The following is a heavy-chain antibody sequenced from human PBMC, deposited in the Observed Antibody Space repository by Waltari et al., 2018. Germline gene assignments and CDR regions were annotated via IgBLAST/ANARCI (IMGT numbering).Heavy chain of an antibody. CDR2: IYYSGST. CDR1: GGSISSSSYY. V-gene: IGHV4-39*01. CDR3: ARQVPDYYDSSGYSR. D-gene: IGHD3-22*01. J-gene: IGHJ4*02. Sequence: QLQLQESGPGLVKPSETLSLTCTVSGGSISSSSYYWGWLRPPPGKGLEWIGSIYYSGSTYYNPSLKSRVTISVDTSKNQFSLKLSSVTAADTAVYYCARQVPDYYDSSGYSRWGQGTLVTVSS.